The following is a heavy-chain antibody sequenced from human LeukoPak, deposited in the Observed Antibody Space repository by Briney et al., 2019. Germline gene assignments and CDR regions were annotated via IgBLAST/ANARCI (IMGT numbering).Heavy chain of an antibody. D-gene: IGHD5-24*01. V-gene: IGHV3-30*04. CDR3: AREGDGCRFFDY. CDR1: GFTFSSYA. J-gene: IGHJ4*02. Sequence: GGSLRLSCAASGFTFSSYAMHWVRQAPGKGLEWVAVISYDGSNKYYADSVKGRFTISRDNSKNTLYLQMNSLRAEDTAVYYCAREGDGCRFFDYWGQGTLVTVSS. CDR2: ISYDGSNK.